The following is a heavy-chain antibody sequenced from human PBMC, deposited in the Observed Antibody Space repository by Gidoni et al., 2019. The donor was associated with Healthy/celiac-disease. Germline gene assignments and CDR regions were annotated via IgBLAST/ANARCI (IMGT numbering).Heavy chain of an antibody. CDR1: GGSISSSSYY. V-gene: IGHV4-39*01. CDR3: ARRGKIVGATTVFDY. CDR2: IYYSGST. J-gene: IGHJ4*02. Sequence: QLQLQESGPGLVKPSETLSLTCTVSGGSISSSSYYWGWIRQPPGKGLEWIGSIYYSGSTYYNPSLKSRVTISVDTSKKQFSLKLSSVTAADTAVYYCARRGKIVGATTVFDYWGQGTLVTVSS. D-gene: IGHD1-26*01.